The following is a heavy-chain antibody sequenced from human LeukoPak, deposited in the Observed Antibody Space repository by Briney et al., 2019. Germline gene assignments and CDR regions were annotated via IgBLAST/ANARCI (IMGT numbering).Heavy chain of an antibody. Sequence: PGGSLRLSCAASGFIFSSYAMTWVRQAPGKGLEWVSTISGSGGSTYYADSVKGRFTISRDNSKSTLYLQMNSLRAEDTAVYYCAKGGSTLRTYNWFDSWGQGTLVTVSS. J-gene: IGHJ5*01. CDR1: GFIFSSYA. D-gene: IGHD3-16*01. CDR3: AKGGSTLRTYNWFDS. V-gene: IGHV3-23*01. CDR2: ISGSGGST.